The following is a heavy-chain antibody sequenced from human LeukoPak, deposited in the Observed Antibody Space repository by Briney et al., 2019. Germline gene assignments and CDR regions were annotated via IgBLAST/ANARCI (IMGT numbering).Heavy chain of an antibody. Sequence: PGGSLSLSCAASGFTFSSYGMHWVRQAPGKGLEWVAVISYDGSNKYYADSVKGRFTISRDNSKNTLYLQMNSLRAEDTAVYYCAKGTAAAGPYYYYYGMDVWGQGTTVTVSS. D-gene: IGHD6-13*01. CDR3: AKGTAAAGPYYYYYGMDV. CDR2: ISYDGSNK. V-gene: IGHV3-30*18. CDR1: GFTFSSYG. J-gene: IGHJ6*02.